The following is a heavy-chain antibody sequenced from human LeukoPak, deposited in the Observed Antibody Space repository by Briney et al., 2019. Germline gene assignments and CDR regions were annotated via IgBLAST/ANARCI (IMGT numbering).Heavy chain of an antibody. J-gene: IGHJ4*02. CDR3: TTYYDSSGYYPSFDY. D-gene: IGHD3-22*01. CDR2: IRSKAYGGTT. Sequence: GRSLRLSCTASGFTFGDYAMSWVRQAPGKGLEWVGFIRSKAYGGTTEYAASVKGRFTISRDDFKSIAYLQMNSLKTEDTAVYYCTTYYDSSGYYPSFDYWGQGTLVTVSS. CDR1: GFTFGDYA. V-gene: IGHV3-49*04.